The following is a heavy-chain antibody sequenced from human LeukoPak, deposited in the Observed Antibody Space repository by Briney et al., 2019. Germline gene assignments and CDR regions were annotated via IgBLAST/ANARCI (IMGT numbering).Heavy chain of an antibody. CDR1: GFTFSNYD. Sequence: GGSLRLSCAASGFTFSNYDMHWVRQAPGKGLEWVAVISYDGTNKYYADSVKGRCTISRDNSKSTLYLQMNSLRAEDTAVYYCAKENDFVYWGQGTLVTVSS. J-gene: IGHJ4*02. CDR3: AKENDFVY. D-gene: IGHD3-3*01. CDR2: ISYDGTNK. V-gene: IGHV3-30*18.